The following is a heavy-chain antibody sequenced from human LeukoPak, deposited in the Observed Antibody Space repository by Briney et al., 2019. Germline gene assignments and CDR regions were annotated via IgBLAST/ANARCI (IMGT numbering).Heavy chain of an antibody. V-gene: IGHV3-23*01. Sequence: GGSLRLSCAASGFTFSSYAVSWVRQAPGKGLEWVSAISGSGGSTYYADSVKGRFTISRDNSKNTLYLQMNSLRAEDTAVYYCARAVRWQCFDYWGQGTLVTVSS. CDR2: ISGSGGST. CDR1: GFTFSSYA. J-gene: IGHJ4*02. D-gene: IGHD5-24*01. CDR3: ARAVRWQCFDY.